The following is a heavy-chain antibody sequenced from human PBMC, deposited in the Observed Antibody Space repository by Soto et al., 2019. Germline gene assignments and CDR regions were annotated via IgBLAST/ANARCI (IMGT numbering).Heavy chain of an antibody. Sequence: PGGSLRLSCAASGFTFSNAWMNWVRQAPGKGLEWVGRIKSKTDGGTTDYAAPVKGRFTISRDDSKNTLYLQMNSLKTEDTAVYYCTTEVAAAVAFNYYYYGMDVWGQGTTVTVSS. CDR1: GFTFSNAW. CDR3: TTEVAAAVAFNYYYYGMDV. J-gene: IGHJ6*02. D-gene: IGHD6-13*01. CDR2: IKSKTDGGTT. V-gene: IGHV3-15*07.